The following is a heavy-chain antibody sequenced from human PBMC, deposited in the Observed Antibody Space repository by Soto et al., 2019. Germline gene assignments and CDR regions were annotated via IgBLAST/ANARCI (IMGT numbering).Heavy chain of an antibody. V-gene: IGHV4-30-4*01. D-gene: IGHD3-22*01. CDR1: GGSISSGDYY. Sequence: PSETLSLTCTVSGGSISSGDYYWSWIRQPPGKGLEWIGYIYYSGSTYYNPSLKSRVTISVDTSKNQFSLKLSSVTAAETAVYYCARDSPNHYDYYGMDVWGQGTTVTVSS. CDR3: ARDSPNHYDYYGMDV. J-gene: IGHJ6*02. CDR2: IYYSGST.